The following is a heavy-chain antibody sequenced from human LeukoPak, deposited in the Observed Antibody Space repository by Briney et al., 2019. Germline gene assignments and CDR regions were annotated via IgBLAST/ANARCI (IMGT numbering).Heavy chain of an antibody. J-gene: IGHJ4*02. CDR1: GFTFSSYS. CDR3: ARGFSFDY. Sequence: GGSLRLSCAASGFTFSSYSMNWVRQAPGKGLEWVANIKQDGSEKYYVDSVKGRFTISRDNAKNSLYLQMNSLRAEDTAVYYCARGFSFDYWGQGTLVTVSS. CDR2: IKQDGSEK. V-gene: IGHV3-7*01.